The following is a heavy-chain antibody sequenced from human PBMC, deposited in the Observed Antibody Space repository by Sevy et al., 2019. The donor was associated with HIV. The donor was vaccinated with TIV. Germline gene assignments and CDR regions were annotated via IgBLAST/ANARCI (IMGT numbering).Heavy chain of an antibody. CDR1: GFNFDDYA. CDR3: AKGLGLYYYYAMDV. V-gene: IGHV3-9*03. J-gene: IGHJ6*02. Sequence: GGSLRLSCAASGFNFDDYAMHWVRQAPGKGLEWLSGISWNSGSIGYADSVKGRFTISRDNAKKSLFLQMNSLRTEDMASCYCAKGLGLYYYYAMDVWGQGTTVTVSS. CDR2: ISWNSGSI.